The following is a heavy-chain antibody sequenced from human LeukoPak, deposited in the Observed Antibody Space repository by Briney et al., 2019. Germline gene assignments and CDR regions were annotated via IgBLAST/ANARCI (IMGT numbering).Heavy chain of an antibody. D-gene: IGHD5-12*01. CDR1: SLTFAASG. J-gene: IGHJ3*02. Sequence: GGSLRPFCAASSLTFAASGFKSARQAPGKGLEWISYISGGSNSIYYADSVKGRFTISRDNAKNSLYLQMNSLRDEDTAVYYYTGTGYSGNGTIWRQGTMVTVSS. CDR3: TGTGYSGNGTI. V-gene: IGHV3-48*02. CDR2: ISGGSNSI.